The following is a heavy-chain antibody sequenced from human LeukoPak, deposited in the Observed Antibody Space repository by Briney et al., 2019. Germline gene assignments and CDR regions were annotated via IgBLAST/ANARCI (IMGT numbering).Heavy chain of an antibody. CDR3: ARGGSYFFSVDY. D-gene: IGHD1-26*01. CDR1: GFTVSSDY. Sequence: GGSLRLSCAASGFTVSSDYMSWVREAPGKGLEWVSIIYTSGTTYYADSVKGRFTISRDNSKNTLYLQMNSLRAEDTAVYYCARGGSYFFSVDYWGQGTLVTVSS. CDR2: IYTSGTT. V-gene: IGHV3-53*01. J-gene: IGHJ4*02.